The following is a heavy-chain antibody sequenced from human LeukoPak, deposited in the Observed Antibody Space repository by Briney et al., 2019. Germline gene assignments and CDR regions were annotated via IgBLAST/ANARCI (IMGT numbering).Heavy chain of an antibody. Sequence: SGTLSLTSVVSSGAIIGDYCSWGRRPAGKGLGWIGGIYTSVSTNYNPSLRSRVTMSADTSKTQFSPRLSSVTAADTALYYCARGLYSSNWAFDSWGQGTLVTVS. V-gene: IGHV4-4*07. CDR2: IYTSVST. CDR3: ARGLYSSNWAFDS. D-gene: IGHD6-13*01. CDR1: SGAIIGDY. J-gene: IGHJ4*02.